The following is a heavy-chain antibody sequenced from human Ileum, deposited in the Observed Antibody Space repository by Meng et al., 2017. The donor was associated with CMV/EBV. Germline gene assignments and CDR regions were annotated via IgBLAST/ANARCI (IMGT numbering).Heavy chain of an antibody. CDR1: GFTFRDYW. D-gene: IGHD1-26*01. Sequence: GGSLRLSCAASGFTFRDYWMHWVRQRLGQWLVWVSRINNDGNTADYADSVKGRFTISRDNTKNTMYLQMNSLRAEDTAVYYCARPYTGASTLPFWGQGTLVTVSS. J-gene: IGHJ4*02. CDR2: INNDGNTA. V-gene: IGHV3-74*01. CDR3: ARPYTGASTLPF.